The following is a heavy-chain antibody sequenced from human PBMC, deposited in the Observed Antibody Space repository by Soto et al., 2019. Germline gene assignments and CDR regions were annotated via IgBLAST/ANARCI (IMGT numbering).Heavy chain of an antibody. V-gene: IGHV3-74*01. CDR3: ARDRDYGGNGDY. J-gene: IGHJ4*02. D-gene: IGHD4-17*01. Sequence: GSLRLSCAASGFTFSSYWMHWVRQAPGKGLVWVSRINSDGSSTSYADSVKGRFTISRDNAKNTLYLQMNSLRAEDTAVYYCARDRDYGGNGDYWGQGTLVTVSS. CDR2: INSDGSST. CDR1: GFTFSSYW.